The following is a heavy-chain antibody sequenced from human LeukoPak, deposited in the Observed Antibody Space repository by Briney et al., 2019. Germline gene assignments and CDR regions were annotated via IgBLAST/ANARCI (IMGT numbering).Heavy chain of an antibody. J-gene: IGHJ3*02. V-gene: IGHV3-21*04. Sequence: GGSLRLSCAASGFTFSRNSMNWVRQAPGKGLEWVSSISTSSSYIYYADSVKGRFTISRDNARNSLYLQMNSLRAEDTAVFYCAKDRDDYVWGSYLGAFDIWGQGTMVTVSS. D-gene: IGHD3-16*01. CDR1: GFTFSRNS. CDR3: AKDRDDYVWGSYLGAFDI. CDR2: ISTSSSYI.